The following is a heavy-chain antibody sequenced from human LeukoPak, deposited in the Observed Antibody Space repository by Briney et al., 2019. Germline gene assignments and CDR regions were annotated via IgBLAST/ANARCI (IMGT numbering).Heavy chain of an antibody. CDR1: GGSISSYY. J-gene: IGHJ5*02. V-gene: IGHV4-59*12. Sequence: SETLSLTCTVSGGSISSYYWSWIRQPPGKGLEWIGYIYYSGSTNYNPSLKSRVTISVDTSKNQFSLKLSSVTAADTAVYYCAREVPAAPAMMRRRNWFDPWGQGTLVTVSS. CDR3: AREVPAAPAMMRRRNWFDP. D-gene: IGHD2-2*01. CDR2: IYYSGST.